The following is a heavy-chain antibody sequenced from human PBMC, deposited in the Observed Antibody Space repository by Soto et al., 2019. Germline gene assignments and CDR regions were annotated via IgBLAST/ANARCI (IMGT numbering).Heavy chain of an antibody. V-gene: IGHV4-34*01. CDR2: INHSGST. CDR3: ARNPGIAVTGAD. Sequence: PSETLSLTCTVYGGSFSGYYWSWIRQPPGKGLELIGGINHSGSTHYNPSLKSRVTISVDTSKNQFSLKLSSVTAADTAVYYCARNPGIAVTGADWGQGTLVTVSS. CDR1: GGSFSGYY. J-gene: IGHJ4*02. D-gene: IGHD6-19*01.